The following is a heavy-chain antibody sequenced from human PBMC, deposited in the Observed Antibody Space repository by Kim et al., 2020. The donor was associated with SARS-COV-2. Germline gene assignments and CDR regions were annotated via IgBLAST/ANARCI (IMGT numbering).Heavy chain of an antibody. J-gene: IGHJ4*02. V-gene: IGHV1-69*04. CDR3: VNLGVRGVTIDY. Sequence: SVKVSCKASGGTFSSYAISWVRQAPGQGLEWMGRIIPILGIANYAQKFQGRVTITADKSTSTAYMELSSLRSEDTAVYYCVNLGVRGVTIDYWGQGTLVTVSS. D-gene: IGHD3-10*01. CDR2: IIPILGIA. CDR1: GGTFSSYA.